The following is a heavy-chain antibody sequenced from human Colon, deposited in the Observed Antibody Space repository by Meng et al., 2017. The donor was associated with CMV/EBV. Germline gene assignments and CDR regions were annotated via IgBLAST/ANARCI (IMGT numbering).Heavy chain of an antibody. D-gene: IGHD4-11*01. CDR3: ARGYDYSNYVPIDS. CDR2: IFAFNGKT. Sequence: ASGYPFPNCGINWVRQAPGQGLEWMGWIFAFNGKTFYAQNFQGRLTMTTDASTATSYLELRSLRSDDMAVYYCARGYDYSNYVPIDSWGQGTLVTVSS. CDR1: GYPFPNCG. V-gene: IGHV1-18*03. J-gene: IGHJ4*02.